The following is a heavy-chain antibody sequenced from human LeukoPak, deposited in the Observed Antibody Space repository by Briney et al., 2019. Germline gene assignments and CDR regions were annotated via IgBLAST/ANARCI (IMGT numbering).Heavy chain of an antibody. V-gene: IGHV3-53*01. J-gene: IGHJ5*01. CDR2: IYSGGST. CDR3: AKQSAHHYDFWSGYNWFDS. CDR1: GFTVSSNY. Sequence: GGSLRLSCAASGFTVSSNYMSWVRQAPGKGLEWVSVIYSGGSTYYADSVKGRFTISRDNSKNTLYLQMNSLRAEGTAVYYCAKQSAHHYDFWSGYNWFDSWGQGTLVTVSS. D-gene: IGHD3-3*01.